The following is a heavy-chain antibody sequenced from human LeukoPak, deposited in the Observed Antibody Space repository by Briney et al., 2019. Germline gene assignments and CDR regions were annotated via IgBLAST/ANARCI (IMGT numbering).Heavy chain of an antibody. CDR2: IYTSGRT. CDR3: ARSAKTPYYYYYVDV. V-gene: IGHV4-61*02. Sequence: PSQTLSLTCTVSGGSISSGSYYWSWIRQPPGKGLEWIGRIYTSGRTNYNPSLKSRVTISVDTSKNQFSLKLSSVTAADTAVYYCARSAKTPYYYYYVDVWGKGTTVTVSS. CDR1: GGSISSGSYY. J-gene: IGHJ6*03.